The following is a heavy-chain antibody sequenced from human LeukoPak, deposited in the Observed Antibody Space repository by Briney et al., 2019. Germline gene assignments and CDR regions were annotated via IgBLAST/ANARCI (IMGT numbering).Heavy chain of an antibody. CDR1: GYTFTSYG. Sequence: ASVKVSCKASGYTFTSYGISWVRQAPGQGLEWMGWISAYNGNTNYAQKFQGRVAMTEDTSTDTAYMELSSLRSEDTAVYYCATGQDYDILTGYYLAFDYWGQGTLVTVSS. J-gene: IGHJ4*02. CDR2: ISAYNGNT. D-gene: IGHD3-9*01. V-gene: IGHV1-18*01. CDR3: ATGQDYDILTGYYLAFDY.